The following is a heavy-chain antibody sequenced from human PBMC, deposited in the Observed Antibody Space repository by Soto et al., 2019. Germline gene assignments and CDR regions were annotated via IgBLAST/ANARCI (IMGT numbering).Heavy chain of an antibody. CDR3: ASHFAGVLVLGTSPPGGDNYGWDV. J-gene: IGHJ6*02. D-gene: IGHD2-8*02. V-gene: IGHV1-69*02. CDR1: GGTFSRYT. Sequence: QVQLVQSGAEVKKPGSSVKVSCKASGGTFSRYTFTWVRQAPGQGLEWMGRIIPILDIPNYAQNFQGRVTITADKPTRTAYMELSSLRSDDTAVYYCASHFAGVLVLGTSPPGGDNYGWDVWGQGTTVTVSS. CDR2: IIPILDIP.